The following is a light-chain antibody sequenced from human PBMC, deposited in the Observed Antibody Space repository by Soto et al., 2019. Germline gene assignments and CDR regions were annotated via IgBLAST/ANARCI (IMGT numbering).Light chain of an antibody. V-gene: IGLV2-14*01. CDR1: SSDVGGSNY. Sequence: QSVLTQPASVSGSPGQSITISCTGTSSDVGGSNYVSWYQQHPGKAPRLLIYEVTNRPSGVSNRFSGSKSGNTASLTISGLQAEDEVDYYCSSYTSTSTFYVFGSGTKVTVL. CDR3: SSYTSTSTFYV. J-gene: IGLJ1*01. CDR2: EVT.